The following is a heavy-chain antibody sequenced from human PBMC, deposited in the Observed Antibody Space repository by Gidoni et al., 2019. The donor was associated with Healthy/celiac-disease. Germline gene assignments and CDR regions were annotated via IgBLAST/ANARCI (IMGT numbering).Heavy chain of an antibody. J-gene: IGHJ3*02. CDR2: ISGSGGST. CDR3: AKDSQYQLPGRPDGAFDI. V-gene: IGHV3-23*01. D-gene: IGHD2-2*01. CDR1: GFTFSSYA. Sequence: EVQLLESGGGLVQPGGSLRLPCAASGFTFSSYAMSWVRQAPGKGLEWVSAISGSGGSTYYADSVKGRFTISRDNSKNTLYLQMNSLRAEDTAVYYCAKDSQYQLPGRPDGAFDIWGQGTMVTVSS.